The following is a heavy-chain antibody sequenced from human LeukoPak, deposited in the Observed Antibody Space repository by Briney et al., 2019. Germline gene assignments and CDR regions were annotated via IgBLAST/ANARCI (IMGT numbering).Heavy chain of an antibody. Sequence: SETLSSTCPVPVGSISITYWSWIRQPPGRGLEWIGYIYYSGSTNYNPSLKSRVTISVDTSKNQFSLKLSSVTAADTAVYYCARDGGPYGKPIDYWGQGTLVTVSS. CDR2: IYYSGST. V-gene: IGHV4-59*01. CDR1: VGSISITY. J-gene: IGHJ4*02. CDR3: ARDGGPYGKPIDY. D-gene: IGHD3-10*01.